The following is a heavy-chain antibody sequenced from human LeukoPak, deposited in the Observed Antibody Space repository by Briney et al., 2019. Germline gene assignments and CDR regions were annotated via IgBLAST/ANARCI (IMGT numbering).Heavy chain of an antibody. CDR3: ARDVVAGTTMWYYYYGMDV. D-gene: IGHD6-19*01. J-gene: IGHJ6*02. CDR2: ISAYNGNT. CDR1: GYTFTSYG. V-gene: IGHV1-18*01. Sequence: GASVKVSCKASGYTFTSYGISWMRQAPGQGLEWMGWISAYNGNTNYAQKLQGRVTMTTDTSTSTAYMELRSLRSDDTAVYYCARDVVAGTTMWYYYYGMDVWGQGTTVTVSS.